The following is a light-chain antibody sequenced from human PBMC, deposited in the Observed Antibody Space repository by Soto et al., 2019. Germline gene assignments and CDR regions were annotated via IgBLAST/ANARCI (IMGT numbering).Light chain of an antibody. CDR1: QSVSSN. CDR3: QQYNNWPRT. V-gene: IGKV3-15*01. Sequence: EIVMTQSPATLSVSPGERATLSCKASQSVSSNLAWSQQNPGQAPRLLIYGASTRATGIPARFSGSGSGTEFTLTISSLQSEDFAVYYCQQYNNWPRTLGQGTKVESK. J-gene: IGKJ1*01. CDR2: GAS.